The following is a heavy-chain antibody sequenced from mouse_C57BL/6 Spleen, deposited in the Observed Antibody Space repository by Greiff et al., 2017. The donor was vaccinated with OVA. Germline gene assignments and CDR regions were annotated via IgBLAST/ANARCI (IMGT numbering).Heavy chain of an antibody. CDR1: GYTFTDYY. Sequence: VQLKQSGAELVRPGASVKLSCKASGYTFTDYYINWVKQRPGQGLEWIARIYPGSGNTYYNEKFKGKATLTAEKSSSTAYMQLSSLTSEDSAVYFCAREEYEYDGYYFDYWGQGTTLTVSS. V-gene: IGHV1-76*01. J-gene: IGHJ2*01. D-gene: IGHD2-4*01. CDR2: IYPGSGNT. CDR3: AREEYEYDGYYFDY.